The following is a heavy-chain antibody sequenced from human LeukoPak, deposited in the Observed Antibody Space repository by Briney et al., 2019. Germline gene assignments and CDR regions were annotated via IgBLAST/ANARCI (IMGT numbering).Heavy chain of an antibody. CDR1: GFTFSSYA. Sequence: GGSLRLSCAASGFTFSSYAMSWVRQAPGKGLEWVSAISGSGGSTYYADSVKGRFTISGDNSKNTLYLQLNTLRAEDTAVYYCAKSRSSGSYYDPFDYWGQRALVTVSS. D-gene: IGHD1-26*01. J-gene: IGHJ4*02. V-gene: IGHV3-23*01. CDR2: ISGSGGST. CDR3: AKSRSSGSYYDPFDY.